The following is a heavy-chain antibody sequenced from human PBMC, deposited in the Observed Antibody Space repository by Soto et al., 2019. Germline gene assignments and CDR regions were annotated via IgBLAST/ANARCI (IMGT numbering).Heavy chain of an antibody. V-gene: IGHV4-31*03. CDR1: GGAINNRDYY. J-gene: IGHJ6*02. CDR2: IFYSGST. CDR3: ARDRPAFKSFGSGMDV. Sequence: QVQLQESGPGLVKPSQTLSLTCSVSGGAINNRDYYWSWIRQHPGKGLEWIGNIFYSGSTDYNPSLKGGLTISIDTSKNEFSLELTSVTAADTAVYYCARDRPAFKSFGSGMDVWGQGTTVTVSS. D-gene: IGHD3-16*01.